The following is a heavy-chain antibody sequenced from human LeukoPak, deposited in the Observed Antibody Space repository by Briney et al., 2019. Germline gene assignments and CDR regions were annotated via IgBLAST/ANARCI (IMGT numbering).Heavy chain of an antibody. D-gene: IGHD3-3*01. J-gene: IGHJ4*02. CDR3: ASTGLSAYYSLDY. Sequence: GRSLRLSCAASGFTFSSYGIHWVRQAPGKGLEWVAVISYDGSTIYYADYVKGRFPLSRDNAKNSLYLQMNSLRAEDTAVYYCASTGLSAYYSLDYWGQGTLVTVSS. CDR1: GFTFSSYG. CDR2: ISYDGSTI. V-gene: IGHV3-30*03.